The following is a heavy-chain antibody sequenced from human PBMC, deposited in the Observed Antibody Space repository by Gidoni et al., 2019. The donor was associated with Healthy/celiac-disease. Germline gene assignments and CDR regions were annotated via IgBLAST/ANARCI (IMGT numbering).Heavy chain of an antibody. CDR3: AKELQYCSSTSCYEGSFDY. CDR1: GFTFSIYA. D-gene: IGHD2-2*01. J-gene: IGHJ4*02. Sequence: EVQLLESGGGLVQPGGSLRLSCAASGFTFSIYAMSWVRQAPGKGLEWVSAISGSGGSTYYADSVKGRFTISRDNSKNTLYLQMNSLRAEDTAVYYCAKELQYCSSTSCYEGSFDYWGQGTLVTVSS. CDR2: ISGSGGST. V-gene: IGHV3-23*01.